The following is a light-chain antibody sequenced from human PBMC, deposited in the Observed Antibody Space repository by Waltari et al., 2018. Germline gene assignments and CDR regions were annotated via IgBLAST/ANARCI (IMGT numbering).Light chain of an antibody. CDR1: QSISSW. J-gene: IGKJ1*01. CDR3: HQYNSYPWT. CDR2: DVS. V-gene: IGKV1-5*01. Sequence: DIQMTQSPSTLSASVGDRVTITCRASQSISSWLAWYKQKPGKAPNLLIYDVSSLESGVPSRFSGSGSGTEFTLTISSLQPDDFATYYCHQYNSYPWTFGQGTKVEIK.